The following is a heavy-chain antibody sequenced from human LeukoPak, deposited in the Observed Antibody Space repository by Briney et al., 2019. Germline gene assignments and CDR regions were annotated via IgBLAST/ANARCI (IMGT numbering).Heavy chain of an antibody. V-gene: IGHV3-30*18. CDR1: GVTFSSYG. Sequence: TGGSLRLSCAASGVTFSSYGMHWVRQAPGKGLEWVAVISYDGSNKYYADSVKGRFTISRDNSKNTLYLQMNSLRAEDTAVYYCAKDLYYDYVWGSSYFDYWGQGTLVTVSS. D-gene: IGHD3-16*01. J-gene: IGHJ4*02. CDR3: AKDLYYDYVWGSSYFDY. CDR2: ISYDGSNK.